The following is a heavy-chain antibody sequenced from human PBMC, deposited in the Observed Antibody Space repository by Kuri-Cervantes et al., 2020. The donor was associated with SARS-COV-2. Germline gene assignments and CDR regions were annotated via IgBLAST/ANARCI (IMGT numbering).Heavy chain of an antibody. CDR1: GGSTSSYY. Sequence: ESLSLSCTVSGGSTSSYYWSWNRQPPGKWLGWIGQVNHSGSTNYNPSLKSRVTISVDTSKDQFSLKLSSVTAADTAVYYCARRYDFWSGYLAMDVWGQGTTVTVSS. J-gene: IGHJ6*02. CDR2: VNHSGST. V-gene: IGHV4-34*01. D-gene: IGHD3-3*01. CDR3: ARRYDFWSGYLAMDV.